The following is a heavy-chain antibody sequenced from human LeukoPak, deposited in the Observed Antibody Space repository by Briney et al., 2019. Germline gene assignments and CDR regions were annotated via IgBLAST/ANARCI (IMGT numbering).Heavy chain of an antibody. Sequence: GASVKVSCKASGYTFTGYYMHWVRQAPGQGLEWMGWINPNSGGTNYAQKFQGWVTMTRDTFISTAYMELSRLRSDDTAVYYCARALYSYHLDYWGQGTLDTVSS. CDR3: ARALYSYHLDY. D-gene: IGHD5-18*01. CDR2: INPNSGGT. J-gene: IGHJ4*02. CDR1: GYTFTGYY. V-gene: IGHV1-2*04.